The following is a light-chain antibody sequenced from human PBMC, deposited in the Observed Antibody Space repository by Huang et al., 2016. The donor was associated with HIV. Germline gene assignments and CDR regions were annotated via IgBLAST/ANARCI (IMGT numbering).Light chain of an antibody. CDR3: QQYYSSPQT. CDR1: QSVYSSSTSKDY. V-gene: IGKV4-1*01. Sequence: DIIMTQSPDSLAVSLGERATLNCRSSQSVYSSSTSKDYMAWFQQKPGQPPRLLLFCASTREAGVPDRFSGSGSGTHFTLTIANLEAEDAAIYYCQQYYSSPQTFGQWTRVEVK. J-gene: IGKJ1*01. CDR2: CAS.